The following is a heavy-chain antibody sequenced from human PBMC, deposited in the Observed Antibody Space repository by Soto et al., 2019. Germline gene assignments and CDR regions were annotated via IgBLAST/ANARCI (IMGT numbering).Heavy chain of an antibody. D-gene: IGHD2-8*01. J-gene: IGHJ4*02. CDR1: GFTLSSYG. Sequence: GGSLRLSCAASGFTLSSYGMSWVRQAPGKGLEWVANIKQDGSEKYYVDSVKGRFTISRDNAKNSLYLQMNSLRVEDTAVYYCARSPNWGQGTLVTVSS. CDR2: IKQDGSEK. V-gene: IGHV3-7*05. CDR3: ARSPN.